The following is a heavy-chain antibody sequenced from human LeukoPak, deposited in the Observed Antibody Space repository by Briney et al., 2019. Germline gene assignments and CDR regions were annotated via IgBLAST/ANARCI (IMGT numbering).Heavy chain of an antibody. J-gene: IGHJ1*01. V-gene: IGHV3-48*04. CDR2: ISSRSRTV. CDR3: VRDLLGSGSTTAYLHH. CDR1: GFTFSSYS. Sequence: PGGSLRLSCAAYGFTFSSYSMNWVRQAPGKGLEWVSYISSRSRTVYYADSVKGRFTISRDNAWNSLYLQMNSLRAEDMAVYFCVRDLLGSGSTTAYLHHWGQGTLVTVSS. D-gene: IGHD1-1*01.